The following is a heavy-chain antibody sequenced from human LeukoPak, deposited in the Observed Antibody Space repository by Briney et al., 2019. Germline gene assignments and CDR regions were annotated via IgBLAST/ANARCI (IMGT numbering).Heavy chain of an antibody. Sequence: GGSLRLSCVASGFPFSSYWMTWVRQAPGMGLEWVAVISYDGSNKYYADSVKGRFTISRDNSKNTLYLQMNSLRAEDTAVYYCAKGSSGWYANYYYGMDVWGQGTTVTVSS. V-gene: IGHV3-30*18. CDR3: AKGSSGWYANYYYGMDV. J-gene: IGHJ6*02. D-gene: IGHD6-19*01. CDR2: ISYDGSNK. CDR1: GFPFSSYW.